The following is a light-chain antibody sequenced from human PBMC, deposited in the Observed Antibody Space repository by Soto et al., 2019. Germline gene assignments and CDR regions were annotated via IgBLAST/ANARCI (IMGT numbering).Light chain of an antibody. V-gene: IGKV1-5*03. Sequence: DIQMTQSPSTLYASVGDRVSITCRASQSIGASLAWFQQKPGKAPNLRTYKASTLESGVPSRFSGSGSGTEFTLTISTLQPDDFATYYCQQYNSSPLTFGGGIKVEIK. CDR3: QQYNSSPLT. CDR1: QSIGAS. J-gene: IGKJ4*01. CDR2: KAS.